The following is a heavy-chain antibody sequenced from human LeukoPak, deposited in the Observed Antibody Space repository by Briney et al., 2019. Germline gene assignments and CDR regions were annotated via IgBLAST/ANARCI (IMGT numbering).Heavy chain of an antibody. J-gene: IGHJ4*02. CDR1: GYYIRNGYF. CDR2: IHHSGKS. V-gene: IGHV4-38-2*01. CDR3: ASAFASPPRVFDN. Sequence: KPSETLSLTCGVSGYYIRNGYFWGWIRQPPGKGLEWIGSIHHSGKSDYNPSFKSRVTISVDTSKNQFALRLSSLTASDTAVYYCASAFASPPRVFDNWGQGTLVTVSS. D-gene: IGHD2-2*01.